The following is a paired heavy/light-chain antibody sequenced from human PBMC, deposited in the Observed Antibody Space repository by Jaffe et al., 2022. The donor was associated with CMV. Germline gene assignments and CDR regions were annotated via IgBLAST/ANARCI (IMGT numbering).Heavy chain of an antibody. CDR2: ISGSGGNT. CDR3: ARGTPDYFWGNYRYSYYFDY. Sequence: EVQLLESGGGLVQPGGSLRLSCAASGFTFSSNHMTWVRQAPGKGLEWVSLISGSGGNTYYADSVKGRFTISRDTSKNTLYLQMDSLRAEDTAVYYCARGTPDYFWGNYRYSYYFDYWGQGALVTVSS. CDR1: GFTFSSNH. D-gene: IGHD3-16*02. V-gene: IGHV3-23*01. J-gene: IGHJ4*02.
Light chain of an antibody. J-gene: IGLJ2*01. Sequence: QSALTQPASVSGSPGQSITISCTGTSSDVGGYPYVSWYQQHPGKAPKLMIYDVSDRPSGVSNRFSGSKSGNTASLTISGLQADDESYYYCSSYTSISTVLFGGGTKLTVL. V-gene: IGLV2-14*03. CDR2: DVS. CDR3: SSYTSISTVL. CDR1: SSDVGGYPY.